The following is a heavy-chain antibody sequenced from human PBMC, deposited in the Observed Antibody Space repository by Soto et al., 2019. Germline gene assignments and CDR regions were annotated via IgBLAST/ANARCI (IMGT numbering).Heavy chain of an antibody. V-gene: IGHV1-24*01. CDR1: GYTLTELS. CDR2: FDPEDGET. D-gene: IGHD3-10*01. CDR3: ATGNRAEYYDGSGIYYYYMDV. J-gene: IGHJ6*03. Sequence: QVPLVQSGAEVKKPGASVKVSCKVSGYTLTELSMHWVRQAPGKGLEWMGGFDPEDGETIYAQKFQGRVTMTEDTSTDTAYMELSRLRSEDTALYYCATGNRAEYYDGSGIYYYYMDVWGKGTTVTVSS.